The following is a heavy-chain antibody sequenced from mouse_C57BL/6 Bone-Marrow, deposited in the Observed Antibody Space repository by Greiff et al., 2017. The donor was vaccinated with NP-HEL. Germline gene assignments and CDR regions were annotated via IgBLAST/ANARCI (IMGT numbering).Heavy chain of an antibody. CDR1: GFSFNTYA. Sequence: EVQRVESGGGLVQPKGSLKLSCAASGFSFNTYAMNWVRQAPGKGLEWVARIRSKSNNYATYYADSVKDRFTISRDDSESMLYLQMNNLKTEDTAMYYCVRQNGQWYFDVWGTGTTVTVSS. V-gene: IGHV10-1*01. D-gene: IGHD1-1*02. J-gene: IGHJ1*03. CDR2: IRSKSNNYAT. CDR3: VRQNGQWYFDV.